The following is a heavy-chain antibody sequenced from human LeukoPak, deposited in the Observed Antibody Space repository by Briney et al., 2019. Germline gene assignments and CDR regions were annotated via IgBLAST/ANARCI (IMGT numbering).Heavy chain of an antibody. CDR1: GGSISSSSYY. D-gene: IGHD5-24*01. CDR3: ARQMRDGYNCCWFDP. Sequence: SETLSLTCTVSGGSISSSSYYWGWIRQPPGKGLEWIGYIYYSGSTNYNPSLKSRVTISVDTSKNQFSLKLSSVTAADTAVYYCARQMRDGYNCCWFDPWGQGTLVTVSS. V-gene: IGHV4-61*05. J-gene: IGHJ5*02. CDR2: IYYSGST.